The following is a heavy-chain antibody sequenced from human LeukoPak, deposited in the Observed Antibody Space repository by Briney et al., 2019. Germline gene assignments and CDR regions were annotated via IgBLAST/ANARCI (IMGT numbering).Heavy chain of an antibody. J-gene: IGHJ4*02. Sequence: GGSLRLSCAASGFTFSDYYMSWIRQAPGKGLEWVSYISSSGSNIYSADSVKGRFTISRDNAKNSLYLQMNSLRAEDTAVYYCAKGIDTSGWYDFDYWGQGTLVTVSS. CDR3: AKGIDTSGWYDFDY. V-gene: IGHV3-11*04. CDR1: GFTFSDYY. D-gene: IGHD6-19*01. CDR2: ISSSGSNI.